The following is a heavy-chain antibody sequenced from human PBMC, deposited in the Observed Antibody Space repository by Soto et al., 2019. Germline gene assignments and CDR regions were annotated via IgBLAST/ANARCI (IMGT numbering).Heavy chain of an antibody. CDR2: IVVGSGNT. V-gene: IGHV1-58*01. CDR1: GFTFTSSA. D-gene: IGHD6-13*01. J-gene: IGHJ6*02. CDR3: AADLSSSWVYYYYGMDV. Sequence: QMQLVQSGPEVKKPGTSVKVSCKASGFTFTSSAVQWVRQARGQRLEWIGWIVVGSGNTNYAQKFKERVTITRDMSTSTAYMELSSLRSDDTAVYYCAADLSSSWVYYYYGMDVWGQVTTVNVSS.